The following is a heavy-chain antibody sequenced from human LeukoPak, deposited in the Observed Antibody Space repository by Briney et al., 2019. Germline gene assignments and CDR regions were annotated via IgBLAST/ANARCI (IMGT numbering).Heavy chain of an antibody. CDR2: ISAYNANI. Sequence: ASVKLSCNSAGYTFTTYGISWVRQAPGQGLEWMGWISAYNANINYAQKLQGRVTMTTDTSTSTAYMELRSLRSDDTAVYYCARDTRGYVSQTFDIWGQGTMVTVSS. CDR3: ARDTRGYVSQTFDI. J-gene: IGHJ3*02. V-gene: IGHV1-18*01. CDR1: GYTFTTYG. D-gene: IGHD5-18*01.